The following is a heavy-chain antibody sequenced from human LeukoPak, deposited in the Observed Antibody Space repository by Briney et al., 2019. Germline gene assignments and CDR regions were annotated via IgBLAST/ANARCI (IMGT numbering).Heavy chain of an antibody. Sequence: SETLSLTCAVFGGSITTTDFDWAWIRQPPGQGFEWIATISSSGKAYYYPSLMSQVTISVDTSKNQFSLDVTSVTAADTGLFYCARFKGGTGFDYWGRGILVIVS. CDR3: ARFKGGTGFDY. V-gene: IGHV4-39*01. D-gene: IGHD1-26*01. CDR1: GGSITTTDFD. CDR2: ISSSGKA. J-gene: IGHJ4*02.